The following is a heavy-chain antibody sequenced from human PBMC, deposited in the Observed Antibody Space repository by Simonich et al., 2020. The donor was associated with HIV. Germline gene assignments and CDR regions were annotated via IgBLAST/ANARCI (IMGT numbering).Heavy chain of an antibody. D-gene: IGHD2-15*01. CDR1: GYTLTELS. Sequence: QVQLVQSGAAVKKPGASVKVSCKVSGYTLTELSMHWVRQALGKGLEWMGVFEPEDGETIYAQKFQGRVTMTEDTSTDTAYMELRSLRSDETAVYYCASGAVLGSYFDYWGQGTLVTVSS. CDR2: FEPEDGET. CDR3: ASGAVLGSYFDY. J-gene: IGHJ4*02. V-gene: IGHV1-24*01.